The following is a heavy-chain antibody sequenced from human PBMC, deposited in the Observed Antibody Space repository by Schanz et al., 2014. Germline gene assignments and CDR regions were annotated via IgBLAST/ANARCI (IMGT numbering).Heavy chain of an antibody. D-gene: IGHD3-10*01. CDR3: TADLWFGAVWGVW. Sequence: EVQLVESGGGLVQPGGSLRLSCATSGLTFTGAWMSWVRQAPGKGLEWVGRIKGKTDGGTADYAAPMKGRFTISRDDSKNTLFLQMNSLETEHTAFYYCTADLWFGAVWGVWWGQGTLVTVSS. J-gene: IGHJ4*02. CDR1: GLTFTGAW. CDR2: IKGKTDGGTA. V-gene: IGHV3-15*01.